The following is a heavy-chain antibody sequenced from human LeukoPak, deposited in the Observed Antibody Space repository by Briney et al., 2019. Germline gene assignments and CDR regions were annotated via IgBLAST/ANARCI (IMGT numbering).Heavy chain of an antibody. CDR2: ISSSSSTI. Sequence: GGSLRLSCAASGFTFSSYSMNWVRQAPGRGLEWVSYISSSSSTIYYADSVKGRFTISRDNVKNSLYLQMNSLRDEDTAIYYRARGTYTSSLRGGDYWGQGTLVTVSS. J-gene: IGHJ4*02. CDR1: GFTFSSYS. CDR3: ARGTYTSSLRGGDY. V-gene: IGHV3-48*02. D-gene: IGHD6-13*01.